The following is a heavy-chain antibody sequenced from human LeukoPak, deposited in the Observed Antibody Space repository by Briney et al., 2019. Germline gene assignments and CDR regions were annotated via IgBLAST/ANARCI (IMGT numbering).Heavy chain of an antibody. CDR2: IYHSGST. CDR3: ARHRDAFDI. V-gene: IGHV4-30-2*01. CDR1: GGSISSGGYS. J-gene: IGHJ3*02. Sequence: SETLSLTCTVSGGSISSGGYSWSWIRQPPGTGLEWIGYIYHSGSTYYNPSLKSRVTISVDRSKNQFSLKLSSVTAADTAVYYCARHRDAFDIWGQGTMVTVSS.